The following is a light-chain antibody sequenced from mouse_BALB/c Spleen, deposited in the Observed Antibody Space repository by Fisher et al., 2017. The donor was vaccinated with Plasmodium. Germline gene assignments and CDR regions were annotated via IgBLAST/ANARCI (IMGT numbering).Light chain of an antibody. V-gene: IGKV5-43*01. J-gene: IGKJ5*01. Sequence: DIVLTQSPVTLSVTPGDSVSLSCRASQSISSNLHWYQQKSHESPRLLINYTSQSISGIPSRFSGSGSGTDFTLSINSVETEDFGMYFCQQSNSWPLSFGAGTKLEL. CDR1: QSISSN. CDR3: QQSNSWPLS. CDR2: YTS.